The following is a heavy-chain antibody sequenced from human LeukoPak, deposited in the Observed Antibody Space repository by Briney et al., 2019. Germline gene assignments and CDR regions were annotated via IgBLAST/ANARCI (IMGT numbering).Heavy chain of an antibody. D-gene: IGHD3-3*01. CDR2: INPSGGST. V-gene: IGHV1-46*01. J-gene: IGHJ6*02. CDR1: GYTFTSYY. CDR3: AREGRITIFGVVIPPYYYYGMDV. Sequence: GASVKVSCKASGYTFTSYYMHWVRQAPGQGLEWMGIINPSGGSTSYAQKFQGRVTMTRDTSTSTVYMGLSSLRSEDTAVYYCAREGRITIFGVVIPPYYYYGMDVWGQGTTVTVSS.